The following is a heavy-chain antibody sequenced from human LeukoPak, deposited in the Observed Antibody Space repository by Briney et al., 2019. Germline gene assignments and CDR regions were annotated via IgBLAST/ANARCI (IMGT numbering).Heavy chain of an antibody. CDR3: AAQAPYYYDSSGLLGYFQH. CDR2: IRASGSDT. D-gene: IGHD3-22*01. V-gene: IGHV3-23*01. J-gene: IGHJ1*01. Sequence: PGGSLRLSCAASGFTFSSYALSWLRQAPGKGLEWVSGIRASGSDTWYADSVKGRFTISRDNSKNTLYLQMNSLRAEDTAVYYCAAQAPYYYDSSGLLGYFQHWGQGTLVTVSS. CDR1: GFTFSSYA.